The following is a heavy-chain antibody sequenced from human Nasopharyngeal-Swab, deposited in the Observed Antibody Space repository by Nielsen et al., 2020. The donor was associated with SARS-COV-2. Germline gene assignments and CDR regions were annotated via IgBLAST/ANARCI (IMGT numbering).Heavy chain of an antibody. CDR3: ARVKGYQLLSSAAPNWFDP. CDR2: IYYSGGT. J-gene: IGHJ5*02. CDR1: GGSISSSSYY. D-gene: IGHD2-2*01. V-gene: IGHV4-39*07. Sequence: SETLSLTCTVSGGSISSSSYYWGWIRQPPGKGLEWIGSIYYSGGTYYNPSLKSRVTISVDTSKNQFSLKLSSVTAADTAVYYCARVKGYQLLSSAAPNWFDPWGQGTLVTVSS.